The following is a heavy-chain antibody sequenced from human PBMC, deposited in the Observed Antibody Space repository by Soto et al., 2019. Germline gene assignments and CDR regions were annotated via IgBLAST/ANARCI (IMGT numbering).Heavy chain of an antibody. Sequence: HVQLVQSGAEVKKPGSSVKVSCKASGGTFSRYTISWVRQAPGQGLECLGRIIHIHGIANYAQQFQGRVTTTTDTSTSTAYMGLSSLRSDDTAVYYCARSPVLEWLQRTDYYYMYVCCKGTTVTVSS. J-gene: IGHJ6*03. V-gene: IGHV1-69*02. CDR3: ARSPVLEWLQRTDYYYMYV. D-gene: IGHD3-3*01. CDR2: IIHIHGIA. CDR1: GGTFSRYT.